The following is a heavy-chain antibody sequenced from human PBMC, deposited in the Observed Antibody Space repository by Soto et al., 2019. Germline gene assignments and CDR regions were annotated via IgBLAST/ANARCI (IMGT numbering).Heavy chain of an antibody. V-gene: IGHV4-59*01. D-gene: IGHD3-10*01. CDR3: ARVPYYGGYNLGFGTFDI. CDR1: GGSISDYY. J-gene: IGHJ3*02. CDR2: IHSSGST. Sequence: SETLSLTCTVSGGSISDYYWSWIRQPPGKGLEWIGYIHSSGSTAHNPSLKSRVTIALDTSKNQFSLKVNSVAAADTAVYHCARVPYYGGYNLGFGTFDIWGPGTMVTVSS.